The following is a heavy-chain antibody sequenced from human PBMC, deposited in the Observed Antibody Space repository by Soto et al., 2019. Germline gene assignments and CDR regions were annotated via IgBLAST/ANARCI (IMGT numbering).Heavy chain of an antibody. CDR2: ISGSVGST. V-gene: IGHV3-23*01. CDR3: AKVGGSGWFDAFDI. CDR1: GFSFSTYA. J-gene: IGHJ3*02. D-gene: IGHD6-19*01. Sequence: GGSLRLSCAASGFSFSTYALYWVRQAPGKGLDWVSVISGSVGSTDYAGTVKGRFTISRDNSKNALYLQMNSLRAEDTALYYCAKVGGSGWFDAFDIWGQGTMVTVSS.